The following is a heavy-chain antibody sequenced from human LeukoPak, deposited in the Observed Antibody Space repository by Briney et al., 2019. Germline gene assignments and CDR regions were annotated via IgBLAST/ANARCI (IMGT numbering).Heavy chain of an antibody. CDR3: ARGDSSGYYYRGDAFDI. Sequence: SQTLSLTCAVSGVSISSGGYSWSWLRQPPGKGLEWIGYIYHSGSTYYNPSLKSRVTISVDRSKNQFSLKLSSVTAADTAVYYCARGDSSGYYYRGDAFDIWGQGTMVTVSS. D-gene: IGHD3-22*01. CDR2: IYHSGST. CDR1: GVSISSGGYS. V-gene: IGHV4-30-2*01. J-gene: IGHJ3*02.